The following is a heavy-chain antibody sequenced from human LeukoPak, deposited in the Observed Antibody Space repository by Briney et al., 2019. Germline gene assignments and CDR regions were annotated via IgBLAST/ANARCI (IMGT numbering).Heavy chain of an antibody. J-gene: IGHJ4*02. CDR1: GFTFSIYA. D-gene: IGHD1-26*01. CDR3: ARAQEEGSGSYLDY. Sequence: PGGSLRLSCAASGFTFSIYAMHWVRQAPGKGLEWVAVISYDGSNKYYADSVKGRFTISRDNSKNTLYLQMNSLRAEDTAVYYCARAQEEGSGSYLDYWGQGTLVTVSS. CDR2: ISYDGSNK. V-gene: IGHV3-30-3*01.